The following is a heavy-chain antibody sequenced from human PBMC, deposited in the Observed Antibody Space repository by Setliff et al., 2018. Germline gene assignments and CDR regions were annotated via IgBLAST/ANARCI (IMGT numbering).Heavy chain of an antibody. CDR1: GGSINSSTYNSRSYY. J-gene: IGHJ4*02. V-gene: IGHV4-39*01. D-gene: IGHD1-1*01. CDR3: ARTGTYRYFDY. Sequence: ASETLSLTCTVSGGSINSSTYNSRSYYWGWIRQPPGKGLEWIGRIYYSGNNYYNASLKSRLTISVDTSKNQFSLKLRPVTAADTAVYYCARTGTYRYFDYWGQGILVTVS. CDR2: IYYSGNN.